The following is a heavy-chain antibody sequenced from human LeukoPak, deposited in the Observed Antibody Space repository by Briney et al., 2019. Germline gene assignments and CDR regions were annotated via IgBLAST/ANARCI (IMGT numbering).Heavy chain of an antibody. D-gene: IGHD6-19*01. CDR2: INPSGGST. V-gene: IGHV1-46*01. CDR3: AREKGYSSGWYSWYFDY. CDR1: GYTFTGYY. Sequence: ASVKVSCKASGYTFTGYYMHWVRQAPGQGLEWMGRINPSGGSTSYAQKFQGRVTMTRDTSTSTVYMELSSLRSEDTAVYYCAREKGYSSGWYSWYFDYWGQGTLVTVSS. J-gene: IGHJ4*02.